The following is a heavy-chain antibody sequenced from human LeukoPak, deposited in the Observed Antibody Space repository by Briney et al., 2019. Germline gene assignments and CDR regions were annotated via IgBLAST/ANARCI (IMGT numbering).Heavy chain of an antibody. D-gene: IGHD4-17*01. CDR2: ISSSSSYI. J-gene: IGHJ3*02. CDR3: ARDRDGDYDGGGAFDI. CDR1: GFTFNSYA. Sequence: KPGGSLRLSCAASGFTFNSYAMSWVRQAPGKGLEWVSSISSSSSYIYYADSVKGRFTISRDNAKNSLYLQMNSLRAEDTAVYYCARDRDGDYDGGGAFDIWGQGTMVTVSS. V-gene: IGHV3-21*01.